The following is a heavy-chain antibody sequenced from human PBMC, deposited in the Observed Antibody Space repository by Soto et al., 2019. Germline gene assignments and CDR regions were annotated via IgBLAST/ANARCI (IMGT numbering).Heavy chain of an antibody. CDR1: GYTFTSYD. CDR2: MNPNSGNT. V-gene: IGHV1-8*01. J-gene: IGHJ6*02. CDR3: ARWGYSSSWSGYYYYGMDV. D-gene: IGHD6-13*01. Sequence: RASVKVSCKASGYTFTSYDINWVRQATGQGLEWMGWMNPNSGNTGYAQKFQGRVTMTRNTSISTAYMELSSLRSEDTAVYYCARWGYSSSWSGYYYYGMDVWGQGTTVTVSS.